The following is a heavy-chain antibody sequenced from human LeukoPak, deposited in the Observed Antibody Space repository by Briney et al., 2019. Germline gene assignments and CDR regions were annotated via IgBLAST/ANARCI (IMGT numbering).Heavy chain of an antibody. Sequence: GGSLRLSCAASGFTFSDYYMTWIRQAPGKGLEWISYISSRDNMYYVDSVKGRFTISRDNAKNPLYLHMSSLRAEDTAVYYCARAYHYYHMDVWGKGTTVTVSS. V-gene: IGHV3-69-1*02. J-gene: IGHJ6*03. CDR3: ARAYHYYHMDV. CDR1: GFTFSDYY. CDR2: ISSRDNM.